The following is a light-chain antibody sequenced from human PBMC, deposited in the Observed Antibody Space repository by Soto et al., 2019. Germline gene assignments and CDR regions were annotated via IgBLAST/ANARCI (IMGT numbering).Light chain of an antibody. CDR3: QQRSKWPIT. V-gene: IGKV3-11*01. CDR1: QSVSRY. Sequence: EIVLTHSPATLSLSPGERATLSCRASQSVSRYLAWYQQKPGQAPRLLIYDASNRATGIPARLSGSGSGTDFPLTISSLEPEDFAVYYCQQRSKWPITFGQGTRLEIK. CDR2: DAS. J-gene: IGKJ5*01.